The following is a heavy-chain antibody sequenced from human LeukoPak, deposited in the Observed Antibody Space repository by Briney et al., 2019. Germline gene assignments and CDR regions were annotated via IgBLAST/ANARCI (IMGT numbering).Heavy chain of an antibody. V-gene: IGHV4-4*02. Sequence: PSETLSLTCDVSGGSITQTNYWTWVRQPPGKGLEWIGEVNLQGSTNYNPSLMGRVAISVDTSENHVSLQLTSVTAADTAVYYCARSAQTVTTFPLDYWGQGTLVTVSS. J-gene: IGHJ4*02. CDR2: VNLQGST. CDR3: ARSAQTVTTFPLDY. CDR1: GGSITQTNY. D-gene: IGHD4-17*01.